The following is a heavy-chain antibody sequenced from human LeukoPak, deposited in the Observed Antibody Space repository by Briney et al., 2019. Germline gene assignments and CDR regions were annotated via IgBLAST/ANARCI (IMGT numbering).Heavy chain of an antibody. J-gene: IGHJ6*02. CDR2: ISSSGSTI. CDR1: GFTFSSYE. V-gene: IGHV3-48*03. CDR3: ARGHGMDV. Sequence: PGGSLRLSCAASGFTFSSYEMNWVRQAPGKGLEWVSYISSSGSTIFYADSVKGRSTISRDNAKKSLFLQMNSLRAEGTAVYYCARGHGMDVWGQGTTVTVSS.